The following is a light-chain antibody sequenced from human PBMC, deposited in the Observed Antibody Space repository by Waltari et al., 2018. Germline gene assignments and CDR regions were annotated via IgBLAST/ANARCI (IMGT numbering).Light chain of an antibody. CDR2: KAS. CDR1: QSVNRW. V-gene: IGKV1-5*03. CDR3: QQYEAFPVT. Sequence: DIQMTQSPSTLSASVGDRVTITCRASQSVNRWLAWYQQKPGKAPKLLISKASALQNGVAPRFSGGGSGTEFTLTTSNLQPDDSSTYYCQQYEAFPVTFGHGTKVEIK. J-gene: IGKJ1*01.